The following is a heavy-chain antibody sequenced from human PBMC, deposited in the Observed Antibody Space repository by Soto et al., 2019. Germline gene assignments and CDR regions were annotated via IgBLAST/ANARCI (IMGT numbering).Heavy chain of an antibody. Sequence: GGSLRLSCETSGFTFGNYGMGWVRQAPGKGLYWVSGISSSSRRTYYADSVKGRFTISRDNSKNTLYLQMNSLRAEDTAVYYCAKVPAARWYYYYGMDVWGQGTTVTVSS. CDR2: ISSSSRRT. J-gene: IGHJ6*02. CDR1: GFTFGNYG. CDR3: AKVPAARWYYYYGMDV. D-gene: IGHD2-15*01. V-gene: IGHV3-23*01.